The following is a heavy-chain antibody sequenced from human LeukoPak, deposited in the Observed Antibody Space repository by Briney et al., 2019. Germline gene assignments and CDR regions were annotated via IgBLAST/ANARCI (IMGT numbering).Heavy chain of an antibody. Sequence: PSETLSLTCAVYGGSFSGYYWSWIRQPPGKGLEWIGEINHSGSTNYNPSLKSRVTISVDTSKNQFSLKLSSVTAADTAVYYCARGPTYYDFWSGYSPPYGMDVWGQGTTVTVSS. CDR3: ARGPTYYDFWSGYSPPYGMDV. V-gene: IGHV4-34*01. J-gene: IGHJ6*02. D-gene: IGHD3-3*01. CDR1: GGSFSGYY. CDR2: INHSGST.